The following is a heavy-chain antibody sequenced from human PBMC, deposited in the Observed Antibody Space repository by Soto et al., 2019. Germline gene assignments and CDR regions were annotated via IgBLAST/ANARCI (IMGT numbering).Heavy chain of an antibody. Sequence: SETLSLTCTVSGGSISSYYWSWIRQPPGKGLEWIGYVSYTGSTYYNPSLQSRVTISLGTSMNRFSLKVASVTAADTAVYFCARLSVNLNVYWVLAPWGQGTLVTVSS. D-gene: IGHD2-8*02. J-gene: IGHJ5*02. V-gene: IGHV4-59*13. CDR3: ARLSVNLNVYWVLAP. CDR2: VSYTGST. CDR1: GGSISSYY.